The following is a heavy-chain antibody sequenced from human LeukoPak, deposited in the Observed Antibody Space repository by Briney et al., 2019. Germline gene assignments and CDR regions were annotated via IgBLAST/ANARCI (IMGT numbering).Heavy chain of an antibody. CDR3: ARDREVGTTREYLDY. Sequence: ASVKVSCKASGYIFTTYYMHWVRQAPGQGLEWLGIINPSDGSITYAQKFQGRVTVIRDTSTSKVYMELSSLRSEDTAVYYCARDREVGTTREYLDYWGQGTLVTVSS. CDR1: GYIFTTYY. V-gene: IGHV1-46*01. D-gene: IGHD1-26*01. CDR2: INPSDGSI. J-gene: IGHJ4*02.